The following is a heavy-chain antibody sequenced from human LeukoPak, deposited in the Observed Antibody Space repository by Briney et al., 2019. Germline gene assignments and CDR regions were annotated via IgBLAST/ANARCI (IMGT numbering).Heavy chain of an antibody. J-gene: IGHJ4*02. CDR1: GGSFSGYY. D-gene: IGHD3-10*01. CDR2: INHSGST. V-gene: IGHV4-34*01. CDR3: ARQGDSGSLDY. Sequence: PSETLSLTCAVYGGSFSGYYWSWIRQPPGKGLEWIGEINHSGSTNYNPSLKSRVTISVDTSKNQSSLKLSSVTAVDTAVYYCARQGDSGSLDYWGQGTLVTVSS.